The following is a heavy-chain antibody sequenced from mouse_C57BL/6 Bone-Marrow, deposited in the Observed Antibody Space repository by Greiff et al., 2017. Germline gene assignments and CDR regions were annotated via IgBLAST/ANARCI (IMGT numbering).Heavy chain of an antibody. J-gene: IGHJ4*01. V-gene: IGHV5-6*01. CDR2: ISSGGSYT. CDR1: GFTFSSYG. D-gene: IGHD1-1*01. CDR3: ARITTVVTPYYAMDY. Sequence: DVHLVESGGDLVKPGGSLKLSCAASGFTFSSYGMSWVRQTPDKRLEWVATISSGGSYTYYPDSVKGRFTISRDNAKNTLYLQMSSLKSEDTAMYYCARITTVVTPYYAMDYWGQGTSVTVSS.